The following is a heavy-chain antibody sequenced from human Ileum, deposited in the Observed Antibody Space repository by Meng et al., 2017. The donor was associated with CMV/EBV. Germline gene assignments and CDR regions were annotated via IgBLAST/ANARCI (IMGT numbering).Heavy chain of an antibody. V-gene: IGHV1-18*01. D-gene: IGHD2-15*01. Sequence: SGYDFNIFGIAWVRQAPGQGPEWMGWISSYDGDTWYAQRFRDRFTMTTDTATSTAYMELRSLRSDDTDVYYCARDRCKKCDDGWWFDPWGQGTLVTVSS. CDR2: ISSYDGDT. J-gene: IGHJ5*02. CDR3: ARDRCKKCDDGWWFDP. CDR1: GYDFNIFG.